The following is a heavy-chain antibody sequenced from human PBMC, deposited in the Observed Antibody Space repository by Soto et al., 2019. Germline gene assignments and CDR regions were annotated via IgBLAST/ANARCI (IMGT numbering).Heavy chain of an antibody. J-gene: IGHJ6*02. V-gene: IGHV4-4*02. CDR3: WESPDDTSPISPYYYYGMDV. CDR2: IYHSGST. Sequence: QVQLQESGPGLVKPSGTLSLTCAVSGGSISSSNWWSWVRQPPGKGLEWIGEIYHSGSTNYNPSLKSRVTISVDKSKNQFSLKLRSVTAADTAVYYCWESPDDTSPISPYYYYGMDVWGQGTTVTVSS. D-gene: IGHD3-22*01. CDR1: GGSISSSNW.